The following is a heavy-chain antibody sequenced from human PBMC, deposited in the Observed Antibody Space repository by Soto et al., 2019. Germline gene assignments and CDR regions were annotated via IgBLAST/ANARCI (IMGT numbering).Heavy chain of an antibody. CDR2: ISYDGSNK. CDR3: ARDKGCSSTSCADYYYYGMDV. D-gene: IGHD2-2*01. Sequence: GSLRLSCAASGFTFSSYAMHWVRQAPGKGLEWVAVISYDGSNKYYADSVKGRFTISRDNSKNTLYLQMNSLRAEDTAVYYCARDKGCSSTSCADYYYYGMDVWGQGTKVTVSS. J-gene: IGHJ6*02. V-gene: IGHV3-30-3*01. CDR1: GFTFSSYA.